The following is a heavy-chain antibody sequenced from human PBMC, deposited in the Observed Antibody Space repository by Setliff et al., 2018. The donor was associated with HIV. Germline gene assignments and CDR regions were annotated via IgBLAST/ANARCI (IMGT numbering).Heavy chain of an antibody. CDR2: ISPSDSDT. Sequence: PGESLKISCKGSGYSFTKYWIAWVRQTPGKGLEWMGIISPSDSDTRHSPSFQGQVTMSADKSVSTAYLQWYSLKASDTAMYYCARRDLYCSSTSCPLDYWGQGTLVTVSS. D-gene: IGHD2-2*01. CDR3: ARRDLYCSSTSCPLDY. CDR1: GYSFTKYW. J-gene: IGHJ4*02. V-gene: IGHV5-51*01.